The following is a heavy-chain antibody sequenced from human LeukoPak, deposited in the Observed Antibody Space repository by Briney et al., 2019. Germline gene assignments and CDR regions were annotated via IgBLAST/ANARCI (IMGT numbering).Heavy chain of an antibody. J-gene: IGHJ5*02. Sequence: PSETLSLTCTVSGGFISSYYWSWIRQPPGKGVECIGYIYYSGSTNYNPSLKSRVTMSVDTSKNQFSLKLSSVTAADTAVYYCAGGEITFGGVIDQWGQGTLVTVSS. CDR2: IYYSGST. CDR3: AGGEITFGGVIDQ. CDR1: GGFISSYY. V-gene: IGHV4-59*12. D-gene: IGHD3-16*01.